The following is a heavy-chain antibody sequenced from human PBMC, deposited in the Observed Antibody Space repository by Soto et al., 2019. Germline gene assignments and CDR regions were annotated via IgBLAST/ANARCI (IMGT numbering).Heavy chain of an antibody. D-gene: IGHD3-22*01. J-gene: IGHJ3*02. V-gene: IGHV3-23*01. CDR2: ISGSGYNT. Sequence: EVPLLESGGTVVQPGGSLRLSCAASGFTFSTYGVSWVRQAPGKGLEWVSSISGSGYNTFYADSVKGRFTISRDNYNNTVHLLMNNLRADDTALYYCVKQLLSLIVVADAFDIWGQGTMVTVSS. CDR1: GFTFSTYG. CDR3: VKQLLSLIVVADAFDI.